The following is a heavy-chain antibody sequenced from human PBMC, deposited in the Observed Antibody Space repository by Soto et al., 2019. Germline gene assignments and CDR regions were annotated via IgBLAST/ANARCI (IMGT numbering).Heavy chain of an antibody. D-gene: IGHD1-26*01. J-gene: IGHJ4*02. CDR2: IWYDGSYK. Sequence: PGGSLRLSCAASGFTFSSYGMHWVRQAPGKGLEWVAVIWYDGSYKYYVDSVKGRFTISRDNSKNKLYLQMDSLRAEDTAVYYCVTLALGKFDYWGQGNLVTVSS. CDR1: GFTFSSYG. V-gene: IGHV3-33*01. CDR3: VTLALGKFDY.